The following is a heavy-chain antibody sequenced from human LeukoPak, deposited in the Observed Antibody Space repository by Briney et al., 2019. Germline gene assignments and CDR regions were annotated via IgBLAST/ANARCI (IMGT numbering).Heavy chain of an antibody. Sequence: PGGSLRLSSAASGFTFSSYSMNWVRQAPGKGLECVSYISSSSSTIYYADSVKGRFTISRDNAKNSLYLQMNSLRAEDTAVYYCARTNFYSLDYWGQGTLVTVSS. J-gene: IGHJ4*02. V-gene: IGHV3-48*01. D-gene: IGHD3-9*01. CDR2: ISSSSSTI. CDR3: ARTNFYSLDY. CDR1: GFTFSSYS.